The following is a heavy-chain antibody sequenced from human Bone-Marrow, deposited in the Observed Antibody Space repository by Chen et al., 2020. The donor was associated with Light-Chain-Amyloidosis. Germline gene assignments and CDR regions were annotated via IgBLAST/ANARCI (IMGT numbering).Heavy chain of an antibody. CDR2: IQYDESTK. V-gene: IGHV3-33*01. CDR3: ARESHFTQIGGRFDP. D-gene: IGHD3-16*01. Sequence: QVQLVESGGGVVQTGKSLRLSCTASGYTFSTSRMHWVRQAPGKGLEWVAFIQYDESTKCYGDSVKGRFTVSRDNSKNMLYLQMNSLRGEDTAVYYCARESHFTQIGGRFDPWGQGTPVTVSS. J-gene: IGHJ5*02. CDR1: GYTFSTSR.